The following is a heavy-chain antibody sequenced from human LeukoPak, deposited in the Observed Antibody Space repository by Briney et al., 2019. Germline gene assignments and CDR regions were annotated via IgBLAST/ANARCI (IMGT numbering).Heavy chain of an antibody. CDR1: GFIFSSYG. D-gene: IGHD7-27*01. V-gene: IGHV3-30*03. Sequence: GGSLRLSCAASGFIFSSYGMHWVRQAPGKGLEWVALISSERRKKLYADSVKGRLTISRDTSKNTLYLEMSSLRPEDTAVYYCARDFNWAIDYWGQGTLVTVSS. CDR2: ISSERRKK. CDR3: ARDFNWAIDY. J-gene: IGHJ4*02.